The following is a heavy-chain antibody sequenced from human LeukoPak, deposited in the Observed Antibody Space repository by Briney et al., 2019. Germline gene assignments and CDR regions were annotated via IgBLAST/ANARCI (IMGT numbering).Heavy chain of an antibody. V-gene: IGHV3-73*01. CDR3: TRLFADYQPPEYYFDY. CDR2: IRSKANSYAT. Sequence: PGGCLRLSCAASGFTFSVSAMHWVRHASGKGRGWVGRIRSKANSYATAYAAAVKGRFTISRDDSKNTAYLQMNSLKTEDTAVYYCTRLFADYQPPEYYFDYWGQGTLVTVSS. CDR1: GFTFSVSA. D-gene: IGHD3-3*01. J-gene: IGHJ4*02.